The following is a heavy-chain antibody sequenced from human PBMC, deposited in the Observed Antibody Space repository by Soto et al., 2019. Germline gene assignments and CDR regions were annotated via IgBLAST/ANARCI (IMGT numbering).Heavy chain of an antibody. CDR3: ATRSARFDF. D-gene: IGHD6-6*01. CDR2: VKSQIDGGAT. V-gene: IGHV3-15*01. CDR1: GFTFTDAW. Sequence: PGGSLRLSCAASGFTFTDAWMNWVRQVPGEGLEWVGHVKSQIDGGATDSAAALDGRVTISRDDSKNMVYLQMNRLRTDDTAVYYCATRSARFDFWGQGTLVTVSS. J-gene: IGHJ5*01.